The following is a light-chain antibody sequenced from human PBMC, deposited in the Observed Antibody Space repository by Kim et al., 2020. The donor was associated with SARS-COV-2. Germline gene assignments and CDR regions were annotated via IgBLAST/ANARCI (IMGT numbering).Light chain of an antibody. CDR1: QGISNY. CDR3: QKYDSAPWT. V-gene: IGKV1-27*01. CDR2: ATS. J-gene: IGKJ1*01. Sequence: DIQMTQSPSSLSASVGDEVTITCRASQGISNYLAWYQQKPGKAPKLLIYATSTLQSGVPSRFRGSRSGTDFTIIITRLQPEDVATYYCQKYDSAPWTFGQGTKVDIK.